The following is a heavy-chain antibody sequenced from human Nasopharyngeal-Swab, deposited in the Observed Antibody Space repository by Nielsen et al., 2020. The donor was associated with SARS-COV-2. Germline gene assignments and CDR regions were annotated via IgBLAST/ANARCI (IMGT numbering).Heavy chain of an antibody. J-gene: IGHJ4*02. CDR2: ISYDGSNK. D-gene: IGHD1-7*01. CDR3: ARALHQYNWNYLYY. Sequence: GESLKISCAASGCTFSSYAIHWVRQAPGKGLEWVAVISYDGSNKYYADSVKGRFTISRDNSKNSLYLQMNSLRTEDTALYYCARALHQYNWNYLYYWGQGTLVTVSS. V-gene: IGHV3-30-3*01. CDR1: GCTFSSYA.